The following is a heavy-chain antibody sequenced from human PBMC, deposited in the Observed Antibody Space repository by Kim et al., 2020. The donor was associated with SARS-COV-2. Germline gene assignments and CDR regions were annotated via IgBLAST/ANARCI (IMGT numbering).Heavy chain of an antibody. CDR2: ISWRSEYI. CDR1: GFTFSSYC. V-gene: IGHV3-21*01. D-gene: IGHD1-1*01. CDR3: ATAHGIGNYYFDY. Sequence: GGSLRLSCSVSGFTFSSYCMNWVRQAPGKGLEWVSSISWRSEYIYYADSVKGRFTISRDNAKNSLYLQMNSLRADDMAVYYCATAHGIGNYYFDYWGQGTLVTVYS. J-gene: IGHJ4*02.